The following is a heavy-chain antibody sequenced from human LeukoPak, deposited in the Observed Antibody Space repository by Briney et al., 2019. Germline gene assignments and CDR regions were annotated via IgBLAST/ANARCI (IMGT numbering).Heavy chain of an antibody. CDR1: TRTFSSYT. CDR2: IITILGIA. D-gene: IGHD6-13*01. V-gene: IGHV1-69*02. CDR3: ASRPHSSSWGGY. J-gene: IGHJ4*02. Sequence: GASVKLSCKAFTRTFSSYTTSWVRHAPGQGLEWMGRIITILGIANYAQKFQGRITITSDKSTSTAYMELSSLRSEDTAVYYCASRPHSSSWGGYWGQGTLVTVSS.